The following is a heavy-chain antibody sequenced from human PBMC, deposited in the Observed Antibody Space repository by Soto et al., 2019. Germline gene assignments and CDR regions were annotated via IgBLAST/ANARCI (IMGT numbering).Heavy chain of an antibody. Sequence: SETLSLTCAVYGGSFSGYYWSWIRQPPGKGLEWIGEINHSGSTNYNPSLKSRVTISVDTSKNQFSLRLSSVTAADTAVYYCARGGYDFWSGTAPFYYYGMDVWGQGTTVTVSS. CDR1: GGSFSGYY. V-gene: IGHV4-34*01. CDR3: ARGGYDFWSGTAPFYYYGMDV. D-gene: IGHD3-3*01. J-gene: IGHJ6*02. CDR2: INHSGST.